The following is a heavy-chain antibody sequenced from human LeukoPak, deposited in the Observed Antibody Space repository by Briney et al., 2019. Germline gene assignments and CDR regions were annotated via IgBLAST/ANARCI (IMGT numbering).Heavy chain of an antibody. CDR3: ARERIAAAGTPFDY. V-gene: IGHV3-11*06. Sequence: GGSLRLSWAAAGFTFSDYYMSWGRQAPGKGLEWVSYISSSSSYTNYADSVKGRFTISRDNAKNSLYLQMNSLRAEDTAVYYCARERIAAAGTPFDYGGQGTLVTVSA. D-gene: IGHD6-13*01. CDR1: GFTFSDYY. CDR2: ISSSSSYT. J-gene: IGHJ4*02.